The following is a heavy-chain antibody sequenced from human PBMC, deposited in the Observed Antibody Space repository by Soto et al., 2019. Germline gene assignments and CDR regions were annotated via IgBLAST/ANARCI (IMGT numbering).Heavy chain of an antibody. V-gene: IGHV1-24*01. Sequence: HWILKTPGKGLEWMGGFDPEDGETIYAQKFRGRVTMTEDTSTDTAYMELSSLRSEDTAVYYCATRGYSYGYTDLPYWGQGTLVPVSS. J-gene: IGHJ4*02. CDR3: ATRGYSYGYTDLPY. D-gene: IGHD5-18*01. CDR2: FDPEDGET.